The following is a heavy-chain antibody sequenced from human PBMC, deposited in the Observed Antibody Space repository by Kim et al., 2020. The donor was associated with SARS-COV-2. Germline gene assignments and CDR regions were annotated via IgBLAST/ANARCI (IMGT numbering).Heavy chain of an antibody. Sequence: GGSLRLSCAASGFTFSSYSMNWVRQAPGKGLEWVSSISSSSSYIYYADSVKGRFTISRDNAKNSLYLQMNSLRAEDTAVYYCARAPVPAVEWFGELPDDYWGQGTLVTVSS. CDR3: ARAPVPAVEWFGELPDDY. CDR2: ISSSSSYI. CDR1: GFTFSSYS. D-gene: IGHD3-10*01. J-gene: IGHJ4*02. V-gene: IGHV3-21*01.